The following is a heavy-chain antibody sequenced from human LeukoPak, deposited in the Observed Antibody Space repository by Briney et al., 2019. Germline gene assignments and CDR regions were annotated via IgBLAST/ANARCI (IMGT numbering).Heavy chain of an antibody. Sequence: SETLSLTCTVSGGSISSNYWSWIRQSPGKGLEWIAYIYYSGSSNYNPSLKSRVTISVDTSKNQFSLKLSSVTAADTAVYYCARDVRYSSRPYYFDYWGQGTLVTVSS. D-gene: IGHD6-13*01. CDR3: ARDVRYSSRPYYFDY. J-gene: IGHJ4*02. CDR1: GGSISSNY. CDR2: IYYSGSS. V-gene: IGHV4-59*01.